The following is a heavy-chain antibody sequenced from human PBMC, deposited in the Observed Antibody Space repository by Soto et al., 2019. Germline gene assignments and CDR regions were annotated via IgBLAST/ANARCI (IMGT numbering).Heavy chain of an antibody. V-gene: IGHV5-51*01. Sequence: PGESLKISCKGSGYSFNTYWLAWVRQTPGKGLEWMGIIYPGDSDTRYSPSFQGQVTFSADKSISTAYLQWSSLRASGTAMYYCVRQTSQSQYYYYYDMDVWGQGTTVTVSS. CDR2: IYPGDSDT. CDR3: VRQTSQSQYYYYYDMDV. J-gene: IGHJ6*02. CDR1: GYSFNTYW. D-gene: IGHD2-2*01.